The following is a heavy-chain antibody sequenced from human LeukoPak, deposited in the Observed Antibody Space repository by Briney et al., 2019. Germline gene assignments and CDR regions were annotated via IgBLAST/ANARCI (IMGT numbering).Heavy chain of an antibody. D-gene: IGHD3-3*01. CDR2: ISSSSSTI. CDR3: AREHYDFWSGRNNWFDP. V-gene: IGHV3-48*01. Sequence: PGGSLRLSCAASGFTFSSYSMNWVRQAPGKGLEWVSYISSSSSTIYYADSVKGRFTISRDNAKISLYLQMNSLRAEDTAVYYCAREHYDFWSGRNNWFDPWGQGTLVTVSS. J-gene: IGHJ5*02. CDR1: GFTFSSYS.